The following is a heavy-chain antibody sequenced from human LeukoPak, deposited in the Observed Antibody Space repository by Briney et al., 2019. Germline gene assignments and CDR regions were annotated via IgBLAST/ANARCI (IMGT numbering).Heavy chain of an antibody. J-gene: IGHJ6*02. D-gene: IGHD3-10*01. V-gene: IGHV3-30*07. Sequence: GRALRLSCAASGFTFSSYAMHWVRQAPGKGREGVAVISYDGSNKYYANSLKGRFTISRDNSKNALYLKMNCLRAEDTAVYYSAKLSANYYGSGSYYPEGMDVWGQGTTVTVSS. CDR2: ISYDGSNK. CDR1: GFTFSSYA. CDR3: AKLSANYYGSGSYYPEGMDV.